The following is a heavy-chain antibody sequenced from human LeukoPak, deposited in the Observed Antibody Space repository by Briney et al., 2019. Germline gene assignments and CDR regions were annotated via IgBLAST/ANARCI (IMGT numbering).Heavy chain of an antibody. CDR2: IGISSGNT. CDR1: GFTVSFNY. D-gene: IGHD1-1*01. CDR3: ARDHNYAFDN. V-gene: IGHV3-11*06. Sequence: GGSLRLSCAASGFTVSFNYMSWVRQAPGKGLEWISYIGISSGNTKYADSVKGRFTISGDNAKKSLYLQMNSLRVEDTAVYYCARDHNYAFDNWGQGTLVTVSS. J-gene: IGHJ4*02.